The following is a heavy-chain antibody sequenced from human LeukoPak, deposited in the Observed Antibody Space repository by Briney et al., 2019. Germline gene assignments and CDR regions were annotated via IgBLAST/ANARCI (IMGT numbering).Heavy chain of an antibody. CDR2: IYYSGST. J-gene: IGHJ4*02. D-gene: IGHD3-9*01. CDR1: GGSISSGDYY. CDR3: AREVDILTGLDY. V-gene: IGHV4-30-4*01. Sequence: PSETLSLTCTVSGGSISSGDYYWSWIRQPPGKGLEWIGYIYYSGSTYYNPSLKSRVTISVDTSKNQFSLKLSSVTAADTAVYYCAREVDILTGLDYWGQGTLVTVSS.